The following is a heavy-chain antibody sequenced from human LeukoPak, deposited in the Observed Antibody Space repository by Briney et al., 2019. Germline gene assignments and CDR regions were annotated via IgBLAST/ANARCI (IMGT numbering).Heavy chain of an antibody. V-gene: IGHV3-30-3*01. CDR2: ISYDGSNK. CDR3: ARDGVGSDFWSGVNWFDP. CDR1: GFTFSSYA. J-gene: IGHJ5*02. D-gene: IGHD3-3*01. Sequence: GGSLRLSCAASGFTFSSYAMHWVRQAPGKGLEWVAVISYDGSNKYYADSVKGRFTISRDNSKNKLYLQMNSLRAEDTAVYYCARDGVGSDFWSGVNWFDPWGQGTLVTVSS.